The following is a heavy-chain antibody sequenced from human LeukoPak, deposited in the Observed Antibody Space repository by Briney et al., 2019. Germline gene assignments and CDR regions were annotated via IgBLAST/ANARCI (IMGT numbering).Heavy chain of an antibody. D-gene: IGHD3-3*01. CDR2: ISSSSSYI. Sequence: GGSLRLSCAASGFTFSSYSMNWVRQAPGKGLEWVSSISSSSSYIYYADSVKGRFTISRDNAKNSLYLQMNSLRAEDTAVYYCARVGDTIFGVVINEDDYWGQGTLVTVSS. J-gene: IGHJ4*02. CDR3: ARVGDTIFGVVINEDDY. V-gene: IGHV3-21*01. CDR1: GFTFSSYS.